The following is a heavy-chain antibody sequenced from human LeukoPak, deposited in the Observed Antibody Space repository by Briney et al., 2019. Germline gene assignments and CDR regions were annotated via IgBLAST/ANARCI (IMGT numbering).Heavy chain of an antibody. J-gene: IGHJ5*02. CDR2: IYYNGNT. V-gene: IGHV4-59*01. D-gene: IGHD6-13*01. CDR3: ARGPLSSRTTWTWFDP. Sequence: PSETLSLTCTVSGGSISPYYWTWIRQPPGKGLEWIGYIYYNGNTNYNPSLKSRITISVDTSKNQFSLRLKSVTAADTAVYYCARGPLSSRTTWTWFDPWGQGTLVTVSP. CDR1: GGSISPYY.